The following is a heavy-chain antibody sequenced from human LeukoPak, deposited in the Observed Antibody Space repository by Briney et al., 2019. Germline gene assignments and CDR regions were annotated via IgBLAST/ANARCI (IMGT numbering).Heavy chain of an antibody. V-gene: IGHV1-8*03. Sequence: ASVKVSCKASGYTFTSYDINWVRQATGQGLEWMGWMNPNSGNTGYAQKFQGRVTITRNTSISIAYMELRSLRSDDTAVYYCARGQLYSSSWNDYWGQGTLVTVSS. CDR1: GYTFTSYD. D-gene: IGHD6-13*01. CDR2: MNPNSGNT. J-gene: IGHJ4*02. CDR3: ARGQLYSSSWNDY.